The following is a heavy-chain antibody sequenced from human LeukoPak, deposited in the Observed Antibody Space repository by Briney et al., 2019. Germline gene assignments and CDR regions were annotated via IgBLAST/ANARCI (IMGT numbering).Heavy chain of an antibody. CDR3: AREQVRGRGAPNPYYYYGMDV. V-gene: IGHV3-23*01. CDR2: ISGSGGST. CDR1: GFTFSSYA. Sequence: GGSLRLSCAASGFTFSSYARSWVRQAPGKWLEWVSAISGSGGSTYYADSVKGRFTISRDNSKNTLYLQMNSLRAEDTAVYYCAREQVRGRGAPNPYYYYGMDVWGQGTTVTVSS. D-gene: IGHD2-15*01. J-gene: IGHJ6*02.